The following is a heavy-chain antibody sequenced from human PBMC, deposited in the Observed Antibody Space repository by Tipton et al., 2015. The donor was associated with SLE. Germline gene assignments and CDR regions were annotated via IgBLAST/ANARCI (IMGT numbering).Heavy chain of an antibody. CDR1: GGSMRSYRYY. Sequence: TLSLTCTVSGGSMRSYRYYWGWIRQPPGKGLEWIGSYFYTGSSYYNPSLPSLKSRVTISVDTSRNHFSLKMRSVTAADTAVYYCAGTPNGGSDDFNFWGHGALVTVSS. J-gene: IGHJ4*01. CDR2: YFYTGSS. D-gene: IGHD7-27*01. V-gene: IGHV4-39*07. CDR3: AGTPNGGSDDFNF.